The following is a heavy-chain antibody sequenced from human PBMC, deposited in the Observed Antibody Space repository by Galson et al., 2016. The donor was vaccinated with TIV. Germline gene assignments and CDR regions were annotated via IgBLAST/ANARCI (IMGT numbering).Heavy chain of an antibody. CDR2: ISDGGNK. D-gene: IGHD2-8*01. CDR3: ARDRMVDATYYHYSFGMDV. Sequence: SLRLSCAASGLSVSINYMTWVRRSPGKGLEWVSLISDGGNKYYSDSVRGRFTISRDHVKNTLYLQMNSLRVEDTTVYYCARDRMVDATYYHYSFGMDVWGQGTAVTVSS. CDR1: GLSVSINY. J-gene: IGHJ6*02. V-gene: IGHV3-66*02.